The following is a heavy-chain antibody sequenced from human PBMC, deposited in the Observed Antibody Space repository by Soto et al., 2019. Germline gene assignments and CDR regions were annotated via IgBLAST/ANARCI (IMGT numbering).Heavy chain of an antibody. CDR1: GYTFTRYD. CDR3: ARVYDSSGYDY. D-gene: IGHD3-22*01. Sequence: SVKVSCKASGYTFTRYDINWVRQATGQGLEWMGWMNPNSGNTGYAQKFQGRVTISKDTSTSQVVLTMTNMDPVDTATYYCARVYDSSGYDYWGQGTPVTVSS. V-gene: IGHV1-8*01. J-gene: IGHJ4*02. CDR2: MNPNSGNT.